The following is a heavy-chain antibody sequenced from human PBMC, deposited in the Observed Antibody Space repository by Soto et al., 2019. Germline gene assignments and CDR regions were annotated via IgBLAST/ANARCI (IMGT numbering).Heavy chain of an antibody. CDR1: GFTVSSNY. J-gene: IGHJ4*02. Sequence: GGSLRLSCAASGFTVSSNYMSWVRQAPGKGLEWVSVIYSGGSTYYADSVKGRFTISRHNAKNTLYLQMNSLRAEDTAVYYCARDSTEFSGYEIDYWGQGTLVTVSS. CDR3: ARDSTEFSGYEIDY. V-gene: IGHV3-53*01. CDR2: IYSGGST. D-gene: IGHD5-12*01.